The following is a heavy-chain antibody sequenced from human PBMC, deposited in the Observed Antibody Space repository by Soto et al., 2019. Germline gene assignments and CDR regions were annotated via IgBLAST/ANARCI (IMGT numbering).Heavy chain of an antibody. CDR1: GASISSGGYY. CDR3: ASTSYFDNSGSAY. D-gene: IGHD3-22*01. Sequence: SETLSLTCTVSGASISSGGYYWGWVRQPPGKGLEWLGYSYYSGSTYHNPSLKGRITISVDTSKNQFSLKLSSVTAADTAVYYCASTSYFDNSGSAYWGQGTLVTVSS. CDR2: SYYSGST. V-gene: IGHV4-30-4*08. J-gene: IGHJ4*02.